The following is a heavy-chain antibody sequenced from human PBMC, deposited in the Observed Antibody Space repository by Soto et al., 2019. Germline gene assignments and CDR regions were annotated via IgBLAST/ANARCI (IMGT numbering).Heavy chain of an antibody. D-gene: IGHD1-26*01. CDR2: INHSGST. CDR3: ARVDHLYSNIVGAINY. J-gene: IGHJ4*02. CDR1: GGSFSGYY. V-gene: IGHV4-34*01. Sequence: SETLSLTCAVYGGSFSGYYWSWIRQPPGKGLEWIGEINHSGSTNYNPSLKSRVTISVDTSKNQFSLKLSSVTAADTAVYYCARVDHLYSNIVGAINYWGQGTLVTVSS.